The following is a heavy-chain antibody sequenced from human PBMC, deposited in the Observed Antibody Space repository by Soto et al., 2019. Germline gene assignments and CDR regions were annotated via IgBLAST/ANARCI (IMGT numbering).Heavy chain of an antibody. CDR1: GFTFDDYA. CDR2: ITWNTHKI. J-gene: IGHJ3*01. CDR3: AKDRGRGRFGEASFDA. D-gene: IGHD3-10*01. V-gene: IGHV3-9*01. Sequence: EVQLVESGGGLVQPGRSLRLSCAASGFTFDDYAMHWVRQAPGKGLEWVSGITWNTHKIAYADSVEGRFTISRDNAKNSLYLQMNSLRAEDTALYYCAKDRGRGRFGEASFDAWGQGTLVTVSS.